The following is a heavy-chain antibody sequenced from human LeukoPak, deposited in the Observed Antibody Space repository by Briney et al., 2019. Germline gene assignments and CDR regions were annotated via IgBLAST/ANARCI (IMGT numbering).Heavy chain of an antibody. Sequence: GGSPEISRQGSGFNFNSYRHGRVRPVPGKGPGWMGIISPGDSDTRYSPSFQGQVTISADKSISTAYLQWSSLKASDTAMYYCARQMDCSSTSCYTGLDYWGQGTLVTVSA. D-gene: IGHD2-2*02. V-gene: IGHV5-51*01. CDR3: ARQMDCSSTSCYTGLDY. CDR1: GFNFNSYR. J-gene: IGHJ4*02. CDR2: ISPGDSDT.